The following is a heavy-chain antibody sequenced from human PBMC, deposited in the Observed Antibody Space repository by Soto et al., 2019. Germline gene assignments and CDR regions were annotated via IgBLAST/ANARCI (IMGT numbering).Heavy chain of an antibody. D-gene: IGHD6-19*01. V-gene: IGHV3-23*01. CDR3: XXAGWLXPPFDY. CDR1: GLTFSRYA. CDR2: ISGSGGST. J-gene: IGHJ4*02. Sequence: EVQVLESGGGLVQPGGSLRLSCAASGLTFSRYAMSWVRQAPXKGLEWVAAISGSGGSTYYADSVKGRFTISRDNSKXXXXXXXXXXXXXXXXXXYXXXAGWLXPPFDYWGQGTLVTVSS.